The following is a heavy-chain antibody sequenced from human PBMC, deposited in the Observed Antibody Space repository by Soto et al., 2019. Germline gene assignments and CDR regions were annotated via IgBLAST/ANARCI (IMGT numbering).Heavy chain of an antibody. CDR3: ARDAPGEYCSSTSCYTPDLGY. CDR1: GFTFSSYW. CDR2: IKQDGSEK. J-gene: IGHJ4*02. Sequence: PGGSLRLSCAASGFTFSSYWMSWVRQAPGKGLEWVANIKQDGSEKYYVDSVKGRFTISRDNAKNSLYLQMNSLRAEDTAVYYCARDAPGEYCSSTSCYTPDLGYWGQGTLVTVSS. V-gene: IGHV3-7*01. D-gene: IGHD2-2*02.